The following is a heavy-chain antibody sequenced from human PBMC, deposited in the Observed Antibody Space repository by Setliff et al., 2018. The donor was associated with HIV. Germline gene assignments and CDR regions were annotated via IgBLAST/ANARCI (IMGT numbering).Heavy chain of an antibody. CDR2: IRYDGSYR. CDR1: GFTFSGYG. Sequence: PVGSLRLSCATSGFTFSGYGMHWVRQAPGKGLEWVAFIRYDGSYRYYVDSVKGRFTISRDNSKNTMFLQMNSLRAEDTAVYYCATIVESSGYHGGNYFDFWGRGSLVTVSS. CDR3: ATIVESSGYHGGNYFDF. J-gene: IGHJ4*02. V-gene: IGHV3-30*02. D-gene: IGHD3-22*01.